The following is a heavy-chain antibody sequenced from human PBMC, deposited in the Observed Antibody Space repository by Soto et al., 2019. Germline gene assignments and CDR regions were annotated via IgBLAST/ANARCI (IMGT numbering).Heavy chain of an antibody. Sequence: QVQLVESGGGVVQPGRSLRLSCAASGFTFSSYGMHWVGQAPGKGLEWVAVISYDGSNKYYADSVKGRFTISRDNSKNTLYLQMNSLRAEDTAVYSCAKEGHDRIRPTRGFDYWGQGTLVTVSS. CDR1: GFTFSSYG. V-gene: IGHV3-30*18. CDR2: ISYDGSNK. CDR3: AKEGHDRIRPTRGFDY. D-gene: IGHD3-10*01. J-gene: IGHJ4*02.